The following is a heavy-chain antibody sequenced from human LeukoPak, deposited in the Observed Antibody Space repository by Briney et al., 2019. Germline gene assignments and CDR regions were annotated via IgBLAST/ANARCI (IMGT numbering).Heavy chain of an antibody. CDR2: ISHSGST. Sequence: PSETLSLTCAVYGGSFSGYYWSWIRQPPGKGLEWIGEISHSGSTNYNPSLKSRVTISVDTSKNQFSLKLSSVTAADTAVYYCARKMTYAFDIWGQGTMVTVSS. J-gene: IGHJ3*02. CDR1: GGSFSGYY. CDR3: ARKMTYAFDI. V-gene: IGHV4-34*01.